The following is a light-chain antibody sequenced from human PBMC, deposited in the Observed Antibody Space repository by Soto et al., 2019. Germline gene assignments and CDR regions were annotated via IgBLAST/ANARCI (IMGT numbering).Light chain of an antibody. CDR1: QSISNW. CDR2: DAS. Sequence: DIQMTQSPSTLSASVGDRVTITCRASQSISNWLAWYQQKPGKAPKLLIYDASSLETGVPSRFSGSGSGTEFTLTISRLEPEDFGVYYCQQYGSSPLTFGGGTKVDIK. J-gene: IGKJ4*01. V-gene: IGKV1-5*01. CDR3: QQYGSSPLT.